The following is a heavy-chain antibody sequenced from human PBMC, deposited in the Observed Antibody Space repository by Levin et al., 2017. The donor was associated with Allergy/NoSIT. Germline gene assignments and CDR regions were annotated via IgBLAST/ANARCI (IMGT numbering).Heavy chain of an antibody. CDR1: GFTFINYA. J-gene: IGHJ4*02. D-gene: IGHD4-23*01. CDR2: ITNSGRT. Sequence: GASVKVSCAASGFTFINYAMSWVRQAPGKGLEWVSAITNSGRTYYADSVKGRFTVSRDNSKNTLYLQMNSLRADDTAVYYCAKEMTTVVPVFDYWGQGSLVTVSS. CDR3: AKEMTTVVPVFDY. V-gene: IGHV3-23*01.